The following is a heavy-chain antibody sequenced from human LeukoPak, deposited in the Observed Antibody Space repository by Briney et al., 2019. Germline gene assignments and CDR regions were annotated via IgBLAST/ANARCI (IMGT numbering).Heavy chain of an antibody. CDR1: GYTFTGYY. V-gene: IGHV1-2*02. CDR2: INPNSGDT. Sequence: ASVKVSCKASGYTFTGYYMHWVRQAPGQGLEWMGWINPNSGDTTCAQKFQGRVTMTRDTSISTAYMDLSSLTSDDTAVYSCARDIWWLRFRGVRFDYRGQGTLVTVSS. CDR3: ARDIWWLRFRGVRFDY. D-gene: IGHD5-12*01. J-gene: IGHJ4*02.